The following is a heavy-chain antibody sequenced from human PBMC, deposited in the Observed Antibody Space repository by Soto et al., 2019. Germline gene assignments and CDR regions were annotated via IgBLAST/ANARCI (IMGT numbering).Heavy chain of an antibody. CDR2: SSYDGDTK. CDR3: TRDWSAVIGTPFDL. CDR1: GFTFSAFD. Sequence: QLQLVESGGGVVQPAKSLRLSCEASGFTFSAFDMHWVRQSPGKGLEWVATSSYDGDTKYYANSVKGRFTISRDNSRNTLDLHMNSLRAEDTAMYYCTRDWSAVIGTPFDLWGQGTMVVVSS. D-gene: IGHD6-19*01. J-gene: IGHJ3*01. V-gene: IGHV3-30-3*01.